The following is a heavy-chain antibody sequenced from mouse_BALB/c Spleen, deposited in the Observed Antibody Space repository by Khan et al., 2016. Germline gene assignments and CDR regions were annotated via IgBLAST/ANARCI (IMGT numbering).Heavy chain of an antibody. CDR1: GDSITSGY. D-gene: IGHD2-2*01. CDR2: ISYSGST. CDR3: ATYNGYCFDY. J-gene: IGHJ2*01. V-gene: IGHV3-8*02. Sequence: EVQLQESGPSLVKPSQTLSLTCSVTGDSITSGYWNWIRKFPGNKLEYMGYISYSGSTYYNPYLKSRFSITRDTSKNQFYLQLKSVTTEDTATYFCATYNGYCFDYWGQGTTLAVSS.